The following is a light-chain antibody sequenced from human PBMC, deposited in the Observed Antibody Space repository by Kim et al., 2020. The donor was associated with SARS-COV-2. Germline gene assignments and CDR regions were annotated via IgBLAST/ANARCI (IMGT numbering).Light chain of an antibody. Sequence: GRTVNIACTGSIGTIASTLVQCYQQRPGSTPTTEIYEDNQRPSGVPDRLSGSSYSSSNSSSLSISGLKTADEADYYCQSYDASKWVFGGGTQLTFL. CDR3: QSYDASKWV. V-gene: IGLV6-57*02. CDR2: EDN. CDR1: IGTIASTL. J-gene: IGLJ3*02.